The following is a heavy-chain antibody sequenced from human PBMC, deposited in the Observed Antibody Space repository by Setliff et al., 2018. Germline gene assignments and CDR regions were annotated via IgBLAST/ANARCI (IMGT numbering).Heavy chain of an antibody. Sequence: PSETLSLTCTVSGGPISSGTYYWSWTRQPAGKGLEWIGRLHTSGSIDYNPSLKSRVTISVDTSKNQFSLRLRSVTAADTAVYFCARDNTMVGATDYWGLGTLVTVSS. D-gene: IGHD1-26*01. V-gene: IGHV4-61*02. CDR2: LHTSGSI. J-gene: IGHJ4*02. CDR3: ARDNTMVGATDY. CDR1: GGPISSGTYY.